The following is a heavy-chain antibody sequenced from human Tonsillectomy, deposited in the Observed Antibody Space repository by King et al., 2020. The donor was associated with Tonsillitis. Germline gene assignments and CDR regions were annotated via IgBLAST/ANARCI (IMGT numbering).Heavy chain of an antibody. D-gene: IGHD6-25*01. CDR1: GFTFSDFY. J-gene: IGHJ3*02. V-gene: IGHV3-11*05. Sequence: VQLVESGGGLVKPGGFLRLSCAASGFTFSDFYMSWVRQAPGRGLEWISYIIRSSSYRNYSASVRGRFSISRDNAKNSLYLQMNSLRADDTAVYYCARVNFGSSGLDAFDIWGQGTMVTVSS. CDR2: IIRSSSYR. CDR3: ARVNFGSSGLDAFDI.